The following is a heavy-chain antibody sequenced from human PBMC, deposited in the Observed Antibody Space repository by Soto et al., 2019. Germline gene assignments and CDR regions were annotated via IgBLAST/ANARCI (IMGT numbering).Heavy chain of an antibody. CDR3: AGSRGRGLQTDDFDI. CDR1: GFTFSSYA. J-gene: IGHJ3*02. V-gene: IGHV3-30-3*01. D-gene: IGHD4-4*01. CDR2: ISYDGSNK. Sequence: QVQLVESGGGVVQPGRSLRLSCAASGFTFSSYAMHWVRQAPGKGLEWVAVISYDGSNKYYAGSVKRRFTISRDNSTNTLSLQMNSLRAEDTAVYYCAGSRGRGLQTDDFDIWGQGTMVTVSS.